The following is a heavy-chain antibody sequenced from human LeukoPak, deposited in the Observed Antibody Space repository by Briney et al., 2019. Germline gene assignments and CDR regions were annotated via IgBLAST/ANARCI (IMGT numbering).Heavy chain of an antibody. J-gene: IGHJ3*02. CDR1: GGSTSSSSYY. CDR3: ARPPYYDSSGYGAFDI. V-gene: IGHV4-39*01. Sequence: SETLSLTCTVSGGSTSSSSYYWGWIRQPPGKGLEWIGSIYYSGSTYYNPSLKSRVTISVDTSKNQFSLKLSSVTAADTAVYYCARPPYYDSSGYGAFDIWGQGTMVTVSS. D-gene: IGHD3-22*01. CDR2: IYYSGST.